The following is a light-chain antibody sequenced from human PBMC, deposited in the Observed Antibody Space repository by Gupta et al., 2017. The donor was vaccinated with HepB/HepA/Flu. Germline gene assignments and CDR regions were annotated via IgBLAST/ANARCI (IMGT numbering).Light chain of an antibody. CDR3: TSYTSTSIRV. CDR1: SSDVGGYDF. Sequence: QSALTQPASVSGSPGQSITISRTGTSSDVGGYDFVSWYQQHPGKAPKLMIFDVSNRPSGISNRFSGSKSGNTASLTISGLQAEDEADYFCTSYTSTSIRVFGGGTKLTVL. V-gene: IGLV2-14*03. J-gene: IGLJ3*02. CDR2: DVS.